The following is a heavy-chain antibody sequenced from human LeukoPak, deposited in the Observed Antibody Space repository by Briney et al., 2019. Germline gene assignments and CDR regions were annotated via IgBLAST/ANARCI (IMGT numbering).Heavy chain of an antibody. Sequence: PSETLSLTCTVSADSINYYYWSWIRQPPGKGLEWIGYIYYSGSTNYHPSLKRRVTISVDTSKNQFSLKLSSVTAADTAVYYCARAHSSSWAMDVWGKGTTVTVSS. CDR3: ARAHSSSWAMDV. V-gene: IGHV4-59*01. J-gene: IGHJ6*03. CDR1: ADSINYYY. CDR2: IYYSGST. D-gene: IGHD6-13*01.